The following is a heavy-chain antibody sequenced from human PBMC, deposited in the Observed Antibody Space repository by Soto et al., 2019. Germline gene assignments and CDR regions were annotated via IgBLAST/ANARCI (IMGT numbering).Heavy chain of an antibody. Sequence: EVQLVESGGGLIQPGGSLRLSCAVSGFTVSNNYMSWVRQAPGKGLEGVSVIYSGGYTAYGDSVKGRFTISRDNSKNTQYLQMKSRSAADRAVYSGAPGRGGGGYWGQGTLVTVSS. CDR2: IYSGGYT. J-gene: IGHJ4*02. V-gene: IGHV3-53*01. CDR3: APGRGGGGY. D-gene: IGHD3-10*01. CDR1: GFTVSNNY.